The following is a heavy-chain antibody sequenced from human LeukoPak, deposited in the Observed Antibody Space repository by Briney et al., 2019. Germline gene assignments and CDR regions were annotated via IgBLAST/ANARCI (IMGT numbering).Heavy chain of an antibody. CDR3: AKDLGIAASRANWFDP. Sequence: GGSLRLSCAASGFTFSSYAMHWVRQAPGKGLEWVAVISYDGSNKYYADSVKGRFTISRDNSKNTLYLQMNSLRAEDTAVYYCAKDLGIAASRANWFDPWGQGTLVTVSS. D-gene: IGHD6-13*01. CDR2: ISYDGSNK. V-gene: IGHV3-30-3*01. J-gene: IGHJ5*02. CDR1: GFTFSSYA.